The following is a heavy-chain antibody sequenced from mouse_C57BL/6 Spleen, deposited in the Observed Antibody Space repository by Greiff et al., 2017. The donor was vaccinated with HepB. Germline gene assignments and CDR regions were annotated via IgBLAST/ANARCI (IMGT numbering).Heavy chain of an antibody. J-gene: IGHJ1*03. CDR2: ISSGSSTI. D-gene: IGHD1-1*01. CDR3: ARQGFTTVVANWYFDV. Sequence: EVKLVESGGGLVKPGGSLKLSCAASGFTFSDYGMHWVRQAPEKGLEWVAYISSGSSTIYYADTVKGRFTISRDNAKNTLFLQMTSLRSEDTAMYYCARQGFTTVVANWYFDVWGTGTTVTVSS. V-gene: IGHV5-17*01. CDR1: GFTFSDYG.